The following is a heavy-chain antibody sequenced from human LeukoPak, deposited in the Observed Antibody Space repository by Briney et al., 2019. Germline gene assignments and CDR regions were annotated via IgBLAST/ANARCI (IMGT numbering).Heavy chain of an antibody. CDR2: IYHSGST. D-gene: IGHD3-3*01. V-gene: IGHV4-4*02. Sequence: SETLSLTCAVSGVSVSHSNWWTWVRQPPGKGLEWIGEIYHSGSTNYNPSLKSRVTISVDKSKNQFSLKLSSVTAADTAVYYCARDLLQHRYYDFWSGYYFHAFDIWGQGTKVTVSS. J-gene: IGHJ3*02. CDR3: ARDLLQHRYYDFWSGYYFHAFDI. CDR1: GVSVSHSNW.